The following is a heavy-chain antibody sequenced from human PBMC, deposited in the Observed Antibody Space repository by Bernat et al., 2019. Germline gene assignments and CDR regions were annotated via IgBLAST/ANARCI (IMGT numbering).Heavy chain of an antibody. CDR3: ARDRSTMIVVVNHYYGMDV. CDR2: ISSSSSTI. D-gene: IGHD3-22*01. CDR1: GFTFSSYS. J-gene: IGHJ6*02. V-gene: IGHV3-48*01. Sequence: EVQLVESGGGLVQPGGSLRLSCAASGFTFSSYSMNWVRQAPGKGLEWVSYISSSSSTIYYADSVKGRFTISRDNAKNSLYLQMNSLRAEDTAVYYCARDRSTMIVVVNHYYGMDVWGQGTTVTVSS.